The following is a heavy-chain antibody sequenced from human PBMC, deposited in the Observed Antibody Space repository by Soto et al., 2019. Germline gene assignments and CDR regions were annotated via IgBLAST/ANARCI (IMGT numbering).Heavy chain of an antibody. CDR2: TYYRSKWYN. Sequence: PSQTLSLTCAISGDSVSSNSAAWNWIRQSPSRGLEWLGRTYYRSKWYNDYAVSVKSRITINPDTSKNQFSLQLNSVTPEDTAVYYCASSALVGFGVVTNHFDYWGQGTLVTVSS. CDR1: GDSVSSNSAA. D-gene: IGHD3-3*01. V-gene: IGHV6-1*01. J-gene: IGHJ4*02. CDR3: ASSALVGFGVVTNHFDY.